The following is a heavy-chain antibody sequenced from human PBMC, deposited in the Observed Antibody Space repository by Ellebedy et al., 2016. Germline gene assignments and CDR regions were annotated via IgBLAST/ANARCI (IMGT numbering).Heavy chain of an antibody. Sequence: GESLKISCAASGFTFSSYAMTWVRQAPGKGLEWVSAISGSGGHTYYADSVKGRFTMSRDNAKKSVYLEMVSLRVDDTAVYYCGKDLPNWAIDYWGQGVLVTVSS. CDR2: ISGSGGHT. V-gene: IGHV3-21*01. CDR1: GFTFSSYA. J-gene: IGHJ4*02. CDR3: GKDLPNWAIDY. D-gene: IGHD2-8*01.